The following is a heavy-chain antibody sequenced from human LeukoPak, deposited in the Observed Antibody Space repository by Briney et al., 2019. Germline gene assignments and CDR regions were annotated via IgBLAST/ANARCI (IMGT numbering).Heavy chain of an antibody. J-gene: IGHJ4*02. CDR3: AKEVQDSSGWQIDY. D-gene: IGHD6-19*01. CDR2: ISGSGGGT. V-gene: IGHV3-23*01. Sequence: GGSLRLSCAVSGFTFSTYAMNWVRQAPGKGLEWVSAISGSGGGTHYADSVKGRFTISRDNSKSTLYLQMNSLRAEDTAIYYCAKEVQDSSGWQIDYWGQGTLVTVSS. CDR1: GFTFSTYA.